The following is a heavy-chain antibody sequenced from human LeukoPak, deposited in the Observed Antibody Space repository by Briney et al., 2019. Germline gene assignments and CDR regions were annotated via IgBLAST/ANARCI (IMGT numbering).Heavy chain of an antibody. D-gene: IGHD6-13*01. CDR3: ARDFGIAAGGNNWFDP. V-gene: IGHV4-39*07. Sequence: GSLRLSCAASGFTFSSYSMNWVRQLPGKGLEWIGSINYSGSTYYNPSLKSRVTISVDTSKNQFSLKLSSVTAADTAVYYCARDFGIAAGGNNWFDPWGQGTLVTVSS. J-gene: IGHJ5*02. CDR1: GFTFSSYS. CDR2: INYSGST.